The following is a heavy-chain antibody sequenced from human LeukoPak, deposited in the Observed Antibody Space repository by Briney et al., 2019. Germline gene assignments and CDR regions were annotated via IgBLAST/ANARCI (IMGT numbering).Heavy chain of an antibody. J-gene: IGHJ6*02. CDR3: AKDKGNNYYYYGMDV. Sequence: GGSLRLSCAASGFTFSSYAMSWVRQAPGKGLEWVSAISGSGGSTYYADSVKGRFTISRDNSKNTLYLQMNSLRAEDTAVYYCAKDKGNNYYYYGMDVWGQGTTVTVSS. CDR2: ISGSGGST. CDR1: GFTFSSYA. V-gene: IGHV3-23*01.